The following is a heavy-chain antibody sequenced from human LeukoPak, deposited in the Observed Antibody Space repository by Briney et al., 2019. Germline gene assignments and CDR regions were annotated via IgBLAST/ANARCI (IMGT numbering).Heavy chain of an antibody. CDR2: VSESGEIT. CDR3: AKDTAQGYTYGTIEQDY. CDR1: GFTFSSYA. D-gene: IGHD5-18*01. J-gene: IGHJ4*02. Sequence: GGSLRLSCAASGFTFSSYATSWVRQAPGKGLEWVSVVSESGEITHYADSVKGRFTISRDNSKNTVYLQMNSLRAEDSAVYYCAKDTAQGYTYGTIEQDYWGQGTRVTVSS. V-gene: IGHV3-23*01.